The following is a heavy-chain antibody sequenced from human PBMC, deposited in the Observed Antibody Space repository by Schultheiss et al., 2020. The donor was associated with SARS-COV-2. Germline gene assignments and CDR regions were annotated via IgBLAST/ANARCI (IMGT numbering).Heavy chain of an antibody. CDR3: ARLTVTTGADP. Sequence: SETLSLTCTVSGGSISSSSYYWGWIRQPPGKGLEWIGYIYYSGSTNYNPSLKSRVTISVDTSKNQFSLKLSSVTAADTAVYYCARLTVTTGADPWGQGTLVTVSS. J-gene: IGHJ5*02. D-gene: IGHD4-17*01. CDR1: GGSISSSSYY. CDR2: IYYSGST. V-gene: IGHV4-61*05.